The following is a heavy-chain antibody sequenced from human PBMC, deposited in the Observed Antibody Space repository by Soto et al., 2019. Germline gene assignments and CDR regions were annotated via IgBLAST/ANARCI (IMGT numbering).Heavy chain of an antibody. J-gene: IGHJ6*02. CDR2: INHSGST. D-gene: IGHD5-18*01. CDR3: ARERGYSYGILYYYYGMDV. Sequence: SETLSLTCAVYGGSFSGYYWSWIRQPPGKGLERIGEINHSGSTNYNPSLKSRVTISVDTSKNQFSLKLSSVTAADTAVYYCARERGYSYGILYYYYGMDVWGQGTTVTVSS. CDR1: GGSFSGYY. V-gene: IGHV4-34*01.